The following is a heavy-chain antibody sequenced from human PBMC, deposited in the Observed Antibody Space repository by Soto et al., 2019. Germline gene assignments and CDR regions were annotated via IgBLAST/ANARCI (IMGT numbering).Heavy chain of an antibody. CDR3: ASVLRFLEWTDAFDI. Sequence: PSETLSLTCAVYGGSFSGYYWSWIRRPPGKGLEWIGEINHSGSTNYNPSLKSRVTISVDTSKNQFSLKLSSVTAADTAVYYCASVLRFLEWTDAFDIWGQGTMVTVSS. V-gene: IGHV4-34*01. CDR2: INHSGST. D-gene: IGHD3-3*01. CDR1: GGSFSGYY. J-gene: IGHJ3*02.